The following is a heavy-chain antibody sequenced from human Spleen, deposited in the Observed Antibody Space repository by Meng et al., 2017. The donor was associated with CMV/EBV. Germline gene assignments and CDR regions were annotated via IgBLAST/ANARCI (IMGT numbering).Heavy chain of an antibody. Sequence: SETLSLTCTVSGDFVSSGSYYWSWIRQPPGKGLEWIGHIHYSGSTKYNPSLKSRVTISVDTSKNQFSLKLTSVTAADTAVYYCARGSTVTDAWFAPWGRGTLVTVSS. D-gene: IGHD4-11*01. J-gene: IGHJ5*02. CDR1: GDFVSSGSYY. CDR2: IHYSGST. V-gene: IGHV4-61*01. CDR3: ARGSTVTDAWFAP.